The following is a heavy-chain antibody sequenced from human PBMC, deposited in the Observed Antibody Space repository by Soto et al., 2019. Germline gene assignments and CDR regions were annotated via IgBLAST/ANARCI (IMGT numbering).Heavy chain of an antibody. CDR3: ARRAEAVPGRIDF. CDR2: IYYTGST. D-gene: IGHD6-19*01. V-gene: IGHV4-59*08. CDR1: GDSISSYY. Sequence: HVQLQESGPGLVKPSETLSLICTVSGDSISSYYWSWIRQPPGKGLEWIGFIYYTGSTNYNPSLKSRVTISVDTSKNQLSLKLSSVTAADTAVYYCARRAEAVPGRIDFWGQGTLVTVSS. J-gene: IGHJ4*02.